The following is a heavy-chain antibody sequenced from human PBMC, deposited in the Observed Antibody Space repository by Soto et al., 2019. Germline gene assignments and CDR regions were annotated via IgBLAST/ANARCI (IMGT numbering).Heavy chain of an antibody. D-gene: IGHD4-4*01. CDR1: GGTFSSYT. CDR2: IIPILGIA. CDR3: ARDDDQDPYSNPQLYYGMDV. V-gene: IGHV1-69*04. Sequence: ASVKVSCKASGGTFSSYTISWVRQAPGQGLEWMGRIIPILGIANYAQKFQGRVTITADKSTSTAYMELSSLRSEDTAVYYCARDDDQDPYSNPQLYYGMDVWGQGTTVTVSS. J-gene: IGHJ6*02.